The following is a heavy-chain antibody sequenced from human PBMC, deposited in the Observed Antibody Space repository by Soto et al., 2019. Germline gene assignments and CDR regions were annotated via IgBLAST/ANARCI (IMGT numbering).Heavy chain of an antibody. Sequence: EVQLVESGGGLVQPGGSLKLSCEASGFTFSSYWMSWVRQAPGKGLEWVANIKQDGREKYDVDSVKGRFSISRDNAKNSLYLQMNSLSAEDTAVYYCARDPSYGSGSYYNYDYWGQGALVTVSS. CDR2: IKQDGREK. J-gene: IGHJ4*02. CDR1: GFTFSSYW. D-gene: IGHD3-10*01. V-gene: IGHV3-7*01. CDR3: ARDPSYGSGSYYNYDY.